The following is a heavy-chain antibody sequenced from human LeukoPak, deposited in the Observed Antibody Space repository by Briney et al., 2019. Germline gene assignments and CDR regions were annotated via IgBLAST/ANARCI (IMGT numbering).Heavy chain of an antibody. CDR1: GGSISSYY. CDR3: ARDNGGWNAFDI. D-gene: IGHD6-19*01. CDR2: IYHSGST. Sequence: SETLSLTCTVSGGSISSYYRSWIRQPPGKGLEWIGSIYHSGSTYYNPSLKSRVTISVDTSKNQFSLKLSSVTAADTAVYYCARDNGGWNAFDIWGQGTMVTVSS. V-gene: IGHV4-4*08. J-gene: IGHJ3*02.